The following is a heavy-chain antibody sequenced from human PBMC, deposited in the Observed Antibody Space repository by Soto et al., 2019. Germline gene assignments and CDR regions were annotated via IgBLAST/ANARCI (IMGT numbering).Heavy chain of an antibody. CDR3: ARGTYTTGWYYFDY. Sequence: ETLSLTCAVSGYSISSGHYWGWIRQPPGKGPEWIGSVFHIGRAFYNPSLKSQVTMSVDTSKNQFSLNLTSATAADTAIYYCARGTYTTGWYYFDYWGQGTLVTVSS. V-gene: IGHV4-38-2*01. J-gene: IGHJ4*02. CDR1: GYSISSGHY. D-gene: IGHD6-19*01. CDR2: VFHIGRA.